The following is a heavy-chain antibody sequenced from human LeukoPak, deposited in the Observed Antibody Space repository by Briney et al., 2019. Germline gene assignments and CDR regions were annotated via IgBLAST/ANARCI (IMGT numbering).Heavy chain of an antibody. CDR3: ARGVSSSWYFDY. CDR2: IISSGVTT. CDR1: GFTFSSYW. V-gene: IGHV3-23*01. J-gene: IGHJ4*02. Sequence: PGGSLRLSCAASGFTFSSYWMSWVRQAPGKGLEWVSSIISSGVTTYLADSVRGRFTISRDNSKNTLYLQMNSLRAEDTAVYYCARGVSSSWYFDYWGQGTLVTVSS. D-gene: IGHD6-13*01.